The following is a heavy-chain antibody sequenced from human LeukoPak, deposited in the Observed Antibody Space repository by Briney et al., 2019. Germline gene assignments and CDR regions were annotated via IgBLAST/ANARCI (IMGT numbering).Heavy chain of an antibody. Sequence: GGFLRLSCAASGFTFSSYAMHWVRQAPGKGLEWVAFIQYDGSIKHYADSAKGRFTISRDNSKNTLYLQMNNLRPEDTAVYYCAKEGGSPNDAFDIWGQGTMVTVSS. D-gene: IGHD2-15*01. CDR1: GFTFSSYA. J-gene: IGHJ3*02. CDR3: AKEGGSPNDAFDI. CDR2: IQYDGSIK. V-gene: IGHV3-30*02.